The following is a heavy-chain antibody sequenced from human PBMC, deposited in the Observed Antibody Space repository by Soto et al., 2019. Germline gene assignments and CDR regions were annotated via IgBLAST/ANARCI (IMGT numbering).Heavy chain of an antibody. D-gene: IGHD3-22*01. V-gene: IGHV3-30-3*01. CDR2: ISHDGSNK. CDR3: ARDRTRAYYYDSSGDAFDI. CDR1: GFTFSSYA. Sequence: QVQLVESGGGVVQPGRSLRLSCAASGFTFSSYAMHWVRQAPGKGLEWVAVISHDGSNKYYADSVKGRFTISRDNSKNTLYLQMNSLRAEDTAVYYCARDRTRAYYYDSSGDAFDIWGQGTMVTVSS. J-gene: IGHJ3*02.